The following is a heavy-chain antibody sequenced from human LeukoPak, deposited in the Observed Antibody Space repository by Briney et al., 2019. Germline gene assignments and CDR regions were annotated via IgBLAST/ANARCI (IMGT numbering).Heavy chain of an antibody. CDR3: ARDAGHQLSRRNYYAMDV. CDR2: IYHSGST. CDR1: GGSISSGGYY. J-gene: IGHJ6*02. Sequence: PSETLSLTCTVSGGSISSGGYYWSWIRQPPGKGLEWNGYIYHSGSTYYNPSLKSRVTISVDTSKNQFSLKLSSVTAADTAVYYCARDAGHQLSRRNYYAMDVWGQGTTVTVSS. V-gene: IGHV4-30-2*01. D-gene: IGHD1-1*01.